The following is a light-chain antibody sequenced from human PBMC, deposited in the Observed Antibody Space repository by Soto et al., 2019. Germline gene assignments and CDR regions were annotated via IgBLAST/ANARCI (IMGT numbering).Light chain of an antibody. CDR1: QSVSSN. J-gene: IGKJ1*01. CDR2: AAS. CDR3: QQYNNWPRT. Sequence: ILMKKSPATVAVSEGERATLSCGAGQSVSSNLAWYQQKPGQAPRLLIYAASTRATGIPARFSGSGSGTEFTLTISSLQSEDFAVYYCQQYNNWPRTFGQGTKVDIK. V-gene: IGKV3-15*01.